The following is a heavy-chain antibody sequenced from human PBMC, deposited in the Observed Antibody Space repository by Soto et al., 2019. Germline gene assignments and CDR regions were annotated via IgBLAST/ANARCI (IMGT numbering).Heavy chain of an antibody. CDR1: GLTFSNYA. D-gene: IGHD6-19*01. CDR2: ISGGGGST. Sequence: PGGSLRLSCPASGLTFSNYAINWVRQPQGKALEWFSAISGGGGSTYYAVAVKGRFTISSDNSKNTLYLQMNSLRAGDTAVYYCAKIEVAVEETTSNYYYYGMDVWGQGTTVTVSS. CDR3: AKIEVAVEETTSNYYYYGMDV. V-gene: IGHV3-23*01. J-gene: IGHJ6*02.